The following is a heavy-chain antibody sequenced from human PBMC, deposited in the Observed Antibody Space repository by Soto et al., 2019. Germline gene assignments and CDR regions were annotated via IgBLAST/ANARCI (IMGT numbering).Heavy chain of an antibody. J-gene: IGHJ6*02. D-gene: IGHD3-10*01. CDR3: AGLLWSGTPLYGMDV. CDR1: GFTFSSYA. V-gene: IGHV3-23*01. Sequence: GGSLRLSCAASGFTFSSYAMSWVRQATGKGLEWVSAISGSGGSTYYADSVKGRFTISRDNSKNTLYLQMNSLRAEDTAVYYCAGLLWSGTPLYGMDVWGQGTTVTVSS. CDR2: ISGSGGST.